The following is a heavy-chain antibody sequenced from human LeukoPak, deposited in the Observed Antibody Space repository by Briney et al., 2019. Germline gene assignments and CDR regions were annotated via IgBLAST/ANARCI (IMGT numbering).Heavy chain of an antibody. CDR1: GGSISSGGYY. Sequence: PSETLSLTCTVSGGSISSGGYYWSWIRQHPGKGLEWIGYIYYSGSTNYNPSLKSRVTISVDTSKNQSSLKLSSVTAADTAVYYCAGGHGGVRGDYFDYWGQGTLVTVSS. V-gene: IGHV4-61*08. CDR2: IYYSGST. CDR3: AGGHGGVRGDYFDY. D-gene: IGHD3-10*01. J-gene: IGHJ4*02.